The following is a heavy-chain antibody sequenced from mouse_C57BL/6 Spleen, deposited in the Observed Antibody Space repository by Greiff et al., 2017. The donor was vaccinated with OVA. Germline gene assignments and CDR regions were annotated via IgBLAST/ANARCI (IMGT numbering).Heavy chain of an antibody. CDR2: ISSGGSYT. CDR1: GFTFSSYG. V-gene: IGHV5-6*01. Sequence: EVHLVESGGDLVKPGGSLKLSCAASGFTFSSYGMSWFRQTPDKRLEWVATISSGGSYTYYPDSVTGRFTISRDNAKNTLYLQMSSLKSADTAMYYWARPPSMDYWGQGTSVTVSS. CDR3: ARPPSMDY. J-gene: IGHJ4*01.